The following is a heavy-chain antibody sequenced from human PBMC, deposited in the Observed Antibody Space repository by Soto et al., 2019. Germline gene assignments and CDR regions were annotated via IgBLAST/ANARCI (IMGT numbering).Heavy chain of an antibody. CDR3: ATALNRMIVVVTAFDY. CDR1: GYTLTELS. D-gene: IGHD3-22*01. CDR2: FDPEDGET. J-gene: IGHJ4*02. Sequence: GASVKVSCKVSGYTLTELSMHWVRQAPGKGLEWMGGFDPEDGETIYAQKFQGRVTMTEDTSTDTAYMELSSLRSEDTAVYYCATALNRMIVVVTAFDYWGQGTLVTAPQ. V-gene: IGHV1-24*01.